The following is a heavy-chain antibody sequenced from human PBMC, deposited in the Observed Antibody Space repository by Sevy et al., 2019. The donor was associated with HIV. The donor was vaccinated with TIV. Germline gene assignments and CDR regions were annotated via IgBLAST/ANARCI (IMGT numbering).Heavy chain of an antibody. CDR2: IIPIFGTA. V-gene: IGHV1-69*13. CDR3: ARVPGIAAAGTGHDAFDI. CDR1: GGTFSSYA. J-gene: IGHJ3*02. D-gene: IGHD6-13*01. Sequence: ASVKVSCKASGGTFSSYAISWVRQAPGQGLEWMGRIIPIFGTANYAQKFQGRVTITADESTGTAYMELSSLGSEDTAVYYCARVPGIAAAGTGHDAFDIWGQGTMVTVSS.